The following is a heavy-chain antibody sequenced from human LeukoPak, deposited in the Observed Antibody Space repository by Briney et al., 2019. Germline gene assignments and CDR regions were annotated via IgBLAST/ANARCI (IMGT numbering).Heavy chain of an antibody. CDR1: GYTFTSYG. D-gene: IGHD3-3*01. V-gene: IGHV1-18*01. Sequence: ASVKVSCKASGYTFTSYGISWVRQAPGQELEWMGWISAYNGNTNYAQKLQGRVTMTTDTSTSTAYMELRSLRSDDTAVYYCAREIVGEVKRGTIFGVVMSNWFDPWGQGTLVTVSS. J-gene: IGHJ5*02. CDR3: AREIVGEVKRGTIFGVVMSNWFDP. CDR2: ISAYNGNT.